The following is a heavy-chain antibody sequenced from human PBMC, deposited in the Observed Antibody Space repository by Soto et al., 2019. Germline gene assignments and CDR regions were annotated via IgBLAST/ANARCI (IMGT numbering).Heavy chain of an antibody. Sequence: SETLSLTCTVSGVTISSWYWSWIRQPPGKGLEWIGYIYYSGSTNCNPSLKSRATISVDTSKNQFSLKLSSVTAADTAVYYCEGRYGSAIDYWGQGTLVTVSS. J-gene: IGHJ4*02. D-gene: IGHD1-26*01. CDR2: IYYSGST. CDR3: EGRYGSAIDY. V-gene: IGHV4-59*08. CDR1: GVTISSWY.